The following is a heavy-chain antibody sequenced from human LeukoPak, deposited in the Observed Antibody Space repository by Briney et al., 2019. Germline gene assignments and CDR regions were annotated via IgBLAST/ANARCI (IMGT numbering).Heavy chain of an antibody. CDR1: GRSFRGYY. CDR3: ARGGRDTSALFRTEEFFQE. Sequence: ASETLSLTCAVYGRSFRGYYWHWIRQPPGKGLEWIGDINYSGDTTYKSSLKSRVSISADTSKNQFSLRLSSVTAADTALYYCARGGRDTSALFRTEEFFQEWGQGTLVTASS. V-gene: IGHV4-34*01. J-gene: IGHJ1*01. CDR2: INYSGDT. D-gene: IGHD1-1*01.